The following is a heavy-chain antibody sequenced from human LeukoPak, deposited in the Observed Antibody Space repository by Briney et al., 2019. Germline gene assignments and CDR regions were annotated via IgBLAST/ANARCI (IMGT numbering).Heavy chain of an antibody. CDR2: VSTSGRGT. J-gene: IGHJ4*02. V-gene: IGHV3-23*01. D-gene: IGHD2-2*01. Sequence: PGGSLRLSCAASGFTFSSYAMSWVRQAPGKGLEWVSAVSTSGRGTYYADSVKGRFTISRDNSKNTLYLQMNSLKADDTAVYYCAKSAGCSSTACSADYWGQGTLVTVSS. CDR1: GFTFSSYA. CDR3: AKSAGCSSTACSADY.